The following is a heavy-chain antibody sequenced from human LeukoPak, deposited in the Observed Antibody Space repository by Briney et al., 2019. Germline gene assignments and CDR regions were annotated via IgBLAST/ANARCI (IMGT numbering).Heavy chain of an antibody. J-gene: IGHJ4*02. V-gene: IGHV3-49*03. D-gene: IGHD3-10*01. CDR3: TRPYYGSGSYYDYFDY. CDR1: GFTFGDYA. CDR2: IRSKAYGGTT. Sequence: PGGSLRLSCTATGFTFGDYAMSWFRQAPGKGLEGVGFIRSKAYGGTTGYAASVKSRFTISRDDSKSIASLQMTGLKTEDTAVYYCTRPYYGSGSYYDYFDYWGQGTLVTVSS.